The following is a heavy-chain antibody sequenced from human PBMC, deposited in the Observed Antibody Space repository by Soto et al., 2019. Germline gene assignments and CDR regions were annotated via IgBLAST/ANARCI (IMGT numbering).Heavy chain of an antibody. V-gene: IGHV3-30*18. CDR2: ISYDGSNK. CDR1: GFTFSSYG. D-gene: IGHD2-15*01. J-gene: IGHJ4*02. Sequence: GGSLRLSCAASGFTFSSYGMHWVRQAPGKGLEWVAVISYDGSNKYYADSVKGRFTISRDNSKNTLYLQMNSLRAEDTAVYYCAKADVGSDENFDYWGQGTLVTVSS. CDR3: AKADVGSDENFDY.